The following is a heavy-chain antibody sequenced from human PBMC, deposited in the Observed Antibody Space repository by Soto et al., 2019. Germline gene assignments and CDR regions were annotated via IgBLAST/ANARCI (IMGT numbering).Heavy chain of an antibody. Sequence: SETLSLTCTVSGDSISRGGYYWSWIRQHPGKGLEWIGYIYYTGSTYYNPSLKSRVTISVDTSKNQFSLKVSSVTAADTFFYYCARDPAERGFYFDYWGLRTLVT. D-gene: IGHD3-10*01. CDR2: IYYTGST. CDR1: GDSISRGGYY. CDR3: ARDPAERGFYFDY. J-gene: IGHJ4*02. V-gene: IGHV4-31*03.